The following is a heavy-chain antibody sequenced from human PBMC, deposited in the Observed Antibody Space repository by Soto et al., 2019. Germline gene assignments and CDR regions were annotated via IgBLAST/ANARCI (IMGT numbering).Heavy chain of an antibody. CDR1: GFSFASFA. V-gene: IGHV3-23*01. D-gene: IGHD3-3*01. CDR2: ISGSDGKT. CDR3: AKWSYLDY. J-gene: IGHJ4*02. Sequence: AGSLRLSCTTPGFSFASFAMTWVRQAPGKGLDWVATISGSDGKTYYADSVKGRFSISRDTSRNTLYLQMNSLRADDTAIYYCAKWSYLDYWGQGTRFTV.